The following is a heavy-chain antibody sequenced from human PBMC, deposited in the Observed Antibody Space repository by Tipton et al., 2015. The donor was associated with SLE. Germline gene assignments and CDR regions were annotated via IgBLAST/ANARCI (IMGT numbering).Heavy chain of an antibody. J-gene: IGHJ4*02. CDR2: IYYSGST. Sequence: LRLFCTVSGGSISSYYWGWIRQPPGKGLEWIGSIYYSGSTYYNPSLKSRVTISVDTSKNQFSLKLSSVTAADTAVYYCRLITITSLFDYWGQGTLVTVSS. D-gene: IGHD3-16*01. CDR1: GGSISSYY. CDR3: RLITITSLFDY. V-gene: IGHV4-39*07.